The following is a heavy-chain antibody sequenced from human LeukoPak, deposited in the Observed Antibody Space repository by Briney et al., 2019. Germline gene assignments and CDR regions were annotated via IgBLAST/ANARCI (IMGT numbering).Heavy chain of an antibody. Sequence: SETLSLTCTVSGDSITAYYWNWVRQPPGKGLEWIGYIYHSGSTYYNPSLKSRVTISVDTSKNQFSLKLSSVTAADTAVYYCARESVEMATISAFDIWGQGTMVTVSS. CDR3: ARESVEMATISAFDI. D-gene: IGHD5-24*01. J-gene: IGHJ3*02. V-gene: IGHV4-30-2*05. CDR2: IYHSGST. CDR1: GDSITAYY.